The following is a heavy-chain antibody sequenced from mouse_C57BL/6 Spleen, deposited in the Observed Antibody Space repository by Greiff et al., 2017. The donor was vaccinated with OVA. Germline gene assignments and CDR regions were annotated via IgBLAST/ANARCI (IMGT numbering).Heavy chain of an antibody. Sequence: EVMLVESGEGLVKPGGSLKLSCAASGFTFSSYAMSWVRQTPEKRLEWVAYISSGGDYIYYADTVKGRFTISRDNARNTLYLQMSSLKSEDTAMYYCTRDGYYYGGFAYWGQGTLVTVSA. CDR2: ISSGGDYI. J-gene: IGHJ3*01. CDR3: TRDGYYYGGFAY. V-gene: IGHV5-9-1*02. D-gene: IGHD1-1*02. CDR1: GFTFSSYA.